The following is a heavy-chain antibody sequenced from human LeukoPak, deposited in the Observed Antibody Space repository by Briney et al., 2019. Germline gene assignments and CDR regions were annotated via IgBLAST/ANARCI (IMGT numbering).Heavy chain of an antibody. V-gene: IGHV4-59*08. CDR1: GGSISSYY. CDR2: IYYSGST. CDR3: ARHGFRGDGYNWAANWFDP. Sequence: SETLSLTCTVSGGSISSYYWSWIRQPPGKGLEWIGYIYYSGSTNYNLSLKSRVTISVDTSKNQFSLKLSSVTAADTAVYYCARHGFRGDGYNWAANWFDPWGQGTLVTVSS. D-gene: IGHD5-24*01. J-gene: IGHJ5*02.